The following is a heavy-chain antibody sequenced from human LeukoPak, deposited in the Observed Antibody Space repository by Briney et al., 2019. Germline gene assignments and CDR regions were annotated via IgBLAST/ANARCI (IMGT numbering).Heavy chain of an antibody. D-gene: IGHD6-6*01. CDR1: GDSISNYY. CDR2: IYTSGST. CDR3: ARLIIEYSSSKVDYYYYYMDV. Sequence: PSETLSLTCTVSGDSISNYYWSWIRQPARKGLEWIGRIYTSGSTNYNPSLKSRVTMSVDTSKNQFSLKLSSVTAADTAVYYCARLIIEYSSSKVDYYYYYMDVWGKGTTVTVSS. V-gene: IGHV4-4*07. J-gene: IGHJ6*03.